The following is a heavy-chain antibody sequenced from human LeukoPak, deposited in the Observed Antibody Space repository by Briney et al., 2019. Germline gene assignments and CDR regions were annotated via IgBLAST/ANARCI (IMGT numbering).Heavy chain of an antibody. CDR3: AKVPIITMVRGVIRDY. J-gene: IGHJ4*02. CDR2: ISGSGGST. D-gene: IGHD3-10*01. V-gene: IGHV3-23*01. CDR1: GSTFSSYA. Sequence: GGSLRLSCAASGSTFSSYAMSWVRQAPGKGLEWVSAISGSGGSTYYADSVKGRFTISRDNSKNTLYLQMNSLRAEDTAVYYCAKVPIITMVRGVIRDYWGQGTLVTVSS.